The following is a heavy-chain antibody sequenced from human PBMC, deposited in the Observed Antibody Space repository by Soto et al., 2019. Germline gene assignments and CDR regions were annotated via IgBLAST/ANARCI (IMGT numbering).Heavy chain of an antibody. CDR3: ARSYRSSWYYFDY. CDR1: GFTFSSYA. J-gene: IGHJ4*02. CDR2: VSYDGSNK. D-gene: IGHD6-13*01. V-gene: IGHV3-30-3*01. Sequence: GGSLRLSCAASGFTFSSYAMHWVRQAPGKGLEWVAVVSYDGSNKYYADSVKGRFTISRDNSKNTLYLQMNSLRAEDTAVYYCARSYRSSWYYFDYWGQGTLVTVSS.